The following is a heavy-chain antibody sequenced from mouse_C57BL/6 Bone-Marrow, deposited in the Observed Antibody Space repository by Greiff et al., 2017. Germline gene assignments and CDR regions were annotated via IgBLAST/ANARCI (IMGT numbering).Heavy chain of an antibody. CDR2: INPSSGYT. J-gene: IGHJ1*03. CDR3: ARPNYYGSSYWYFDV. Sequence: VQLQQSGAELAKPGASVKLSCKASGYTFTSYWMHWVKQRPGQGLEWIGYINPSSGYTKYNQKFKEKATLPADKSSSTAYMQLSSLTYEDSAVYYCARPNYYGSSYWYFDVWGTGTTVTVSS. V-gene: IGHV1-7*01. D-gene: IGHD1-1*01. CDR1: GYTFTSYW.